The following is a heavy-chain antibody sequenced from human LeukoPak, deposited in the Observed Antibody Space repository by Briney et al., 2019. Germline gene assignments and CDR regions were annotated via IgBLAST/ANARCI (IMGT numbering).Heavy chain of an antibody. CDR3: ARVSSAGIWDY. J-gene: IGHJ4*02. CDR1: GGSFSGYY. V-gene: IGHV4-4*07. Sequence: SESLSLTCSVSGGSFSGYYWGWSRQRAGEGLEWVGGVYTSGSTNYNPSLTSRVTMSVDTSKNQNSLKLSSVTAADTAVYYCARVSSAGIWDYWGQGTLVTVSS. D-gene: IGHD6-19*01. CDR2: VYTSGST.